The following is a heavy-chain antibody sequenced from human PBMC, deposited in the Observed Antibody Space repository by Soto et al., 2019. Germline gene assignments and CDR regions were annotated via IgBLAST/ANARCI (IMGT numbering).Heavy chain of an antibody. CDR2: IYYSGST. CDR1: GGSISSYY. J-gene: IGHJ5*02. V-gene: IGHV4-59*01. D-gene: IGHD3-10*01. CDR3: ARVTFTMVRYNWSDP. Sequence: PSETLSLTCTVSGGSISSYYWSWIRQPPGKGLEWIGYIYYSGSTNYNPSLKSRVTISVDTSKNQFSLKLSSVTAADTAVYYCARVTFTMVRYNWSDPWGQGTLVTVSS.